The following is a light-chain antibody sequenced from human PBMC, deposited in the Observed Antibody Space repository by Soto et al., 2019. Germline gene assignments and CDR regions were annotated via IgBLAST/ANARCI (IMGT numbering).Light chain of an antibody. V-gene: IGKV3-20*01. Sequence: EIVLTQSPGPLSLSPGERATLSCRASQSVSSSYLAWYQQKPGQAPRLLIYGASSRATGIPDRFSGSGSGTDFTLTISRLEPEDFAVYYCQQYGSSITFGQGTKVDIK. J-gene: IGKJ1*01. CDR1: QSVSSSY. CDR2: GAS. CDR3: QQYGSSIT.